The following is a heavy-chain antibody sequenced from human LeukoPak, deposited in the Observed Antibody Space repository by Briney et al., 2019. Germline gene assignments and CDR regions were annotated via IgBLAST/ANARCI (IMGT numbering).Heavy chain of an antibody. CDR2: IYSGGST. D-gene: IGHD3-22*01. CDR3: ARVPSSPDSSGYYYGYYFDY. V-gene: IGHV3-66*01. CDR1: GFTVSSNY. Sequence: GGSLRLSCAASGFTVSSNYMSWVRQAPGKGLELVSVIYSGGSTYYADSVKGRFTISRDNSKNTLYLQMNSLRAEDTAVYYCARVPSSPDSSGYYYGYYFDYWGQGTLVTVSS. J-gene: IGHJ4*02.